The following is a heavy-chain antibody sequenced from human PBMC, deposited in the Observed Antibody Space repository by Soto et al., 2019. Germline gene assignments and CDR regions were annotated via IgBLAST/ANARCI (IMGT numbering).Heavy chain of an antibody. V-gene: IGHV4-59*01. CDR3: ARILGYCSGGSCYSIIGGDFDI. J-gene: IGHJ3*02. D-gene: IGHD2-15*01. CDR1: GGSISSYY. CDR2: SYYSGST. Sequence: QVQLQESGPGLVKPSETLSLTCTVSGGSISSYYWSWIRQPPGKGLEWIGYSYYSGSTNYNPSLKSRVTISVDTSKNQFSLKLSSVTAADTAVYYCARILGYCSGGSCYSIIGGDFDIWGQGTMVTVSS.